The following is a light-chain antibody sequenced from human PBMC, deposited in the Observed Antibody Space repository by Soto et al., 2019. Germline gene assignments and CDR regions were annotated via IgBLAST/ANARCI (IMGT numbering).Light chain of an antibody. CDR3: MQATHYRPYT. CDR2: RVS. Sequence: DVVLTQIPLSSLVTVGQSASISCRSSQSLLHADGQTYLSWFHQKPGQPPRLLIHRVSNRFSGVADRISGSGAGTDFTLTISGVEPEDVGIYFCMQATHYRPYTFVQGTKLEI. CDR1: QSLLHADGQTY. V-gene: IGKV2-24*01. J-gene: IGKJ2*01.